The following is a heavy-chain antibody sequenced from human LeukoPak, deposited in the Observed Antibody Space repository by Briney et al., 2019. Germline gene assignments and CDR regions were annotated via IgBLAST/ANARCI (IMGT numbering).Heavy chain of an antibody. CDR1: ANTFISYD. D-gene: IGHD3-22*01. Sequence: ASVKVSCKASANTFISYDINWVRQATGQGLEWMGWMNPDSGDTGYAQKFQGRVTMTRNTSISTAYMELRSLRSEDTAVYYCARGHYDSSGPIDAFDIWGQGTMVTVSS. J-gene: IGHJ3*02. CDR3: ARGHYDSSGPIDAFDI. CDR2: MNPDSGDT. V-gene: IGHV1-8*01.